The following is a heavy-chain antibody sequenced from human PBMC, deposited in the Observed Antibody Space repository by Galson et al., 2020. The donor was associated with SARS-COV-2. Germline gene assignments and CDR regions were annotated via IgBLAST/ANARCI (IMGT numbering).Heavy chain of an antibody. CDR3: ARRKGDYYDISEFDY. D-gene: IGHD3-22*01. V-gene: IGHV5-51*01. CDR2: IYPGDSDT. Sequence: GESLMIYCKGSGYSFTSYWIGWERQIPGKGMEWMGIIYPGDSDTRYSPSFQGQVTISADKSISTAYLQWSSLKASDTAMYYCARRKGDYYDISEFDYWGQGTLVTVSS. CDR1: GYSFTSYW. J-gene: IGHJ4*02.